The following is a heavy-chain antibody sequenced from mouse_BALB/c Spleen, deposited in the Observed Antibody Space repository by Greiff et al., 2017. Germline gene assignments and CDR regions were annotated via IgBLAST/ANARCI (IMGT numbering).Heavy chain of an antibody. CDR1: GFTFSSYG. Sequence: EVQVVESGGDLVKPGGSLKLSCAASGFTFSSYGMSWVRQTPDKRLEWVATISSGGSYTYYPDSVKGRFTISRDNAKNTLYLQMSSLKSEDTAMYYCARRSMVTGFDYWGQGTTLTVSS. CDR3: ARRSMVTGFDY. J-gene: IGHJ2*01. D-gene: IGHD2-10*02. CDR2: ISSGGSYT. V-gene: IGHV5-6*01.